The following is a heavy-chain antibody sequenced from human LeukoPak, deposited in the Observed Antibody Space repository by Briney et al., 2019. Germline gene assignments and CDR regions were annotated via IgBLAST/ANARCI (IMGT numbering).Heavy chain of an antibody. Sequence: SETLSLTCTVSGGSISSSTYSWGWIRQPPGKGLEWIGPIFYSGSTYYNPCVKSRVTISVDTSKNKFSLKLSSVTATDTAVYYCARQTGSGLFILPGGQGTLVTVSS. CDR1: GGSISSSTYS. CDR2: IFYSGST. V-gene: IGHV4-39*01. D-gene: IGHD3/OR15-3a*01. CDR3: ARQTGSGLFILP. J-gene: IGHJ4*02.